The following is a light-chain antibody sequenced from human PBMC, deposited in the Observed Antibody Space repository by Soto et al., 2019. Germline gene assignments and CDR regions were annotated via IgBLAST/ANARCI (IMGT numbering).Light chain of an antibody. CDR1: QSVLYSSNNKNY. CDR3: QQYESTPPT. Sequence: DIVMTQSPDSLAVSLGERATINCKSSQSVLYSSNNKNYLAWYQQRPGQPPKLLIYWASTRGSGVPDRFSGSGSGTEFTLTITSLQAEDVAVYYCQQYESTPPTFGQGTKLEIK. J-gene: IGKJ2*01. CDR2: WAS. V-gene: IGKV4-1*01.